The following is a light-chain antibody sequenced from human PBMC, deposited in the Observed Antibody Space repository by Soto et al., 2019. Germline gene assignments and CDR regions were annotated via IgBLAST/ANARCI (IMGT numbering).Light chain of an antibody. CDR3: QQYYSTPLT. CDR1: QSVLYSSNNKNY. V-gene: IGKV4-1*01. J-gene: IGKJ4*01. Sequence: DIVMTQSPDSLAVSLGERATIKCKSSQSVLYSSNNKNYLAWYQQKPGQPPRLLFSWASARDSGVPDRFSGSGSETDFTLTISSVQAEDVAVYYCQQYYSTPLTFGGGTKVE. CDR2: WAS.